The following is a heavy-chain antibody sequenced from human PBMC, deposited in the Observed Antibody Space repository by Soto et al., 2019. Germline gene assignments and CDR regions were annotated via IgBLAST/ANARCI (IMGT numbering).Heavy chain of an antibody. J-gene: IGHJ6*02. V-gene: IGHV3-48*02. Sequence: GGSLRLSCAASGFALSSYSMNWVRQAPGKRLEWVSYISSSSSTIYYAESVKGRFTISRDNAKNSLYLQMNSLRDEDTAAYYCAIGRIRLWLEPYYYYGMDVWGQGTTVTVSS. CDR1: GFALSSYS. CDR3: AIGRIRLWLEPYYYYGMDV. D-gene: IGHD5-18*01. CDR2: ISSSSSTI.